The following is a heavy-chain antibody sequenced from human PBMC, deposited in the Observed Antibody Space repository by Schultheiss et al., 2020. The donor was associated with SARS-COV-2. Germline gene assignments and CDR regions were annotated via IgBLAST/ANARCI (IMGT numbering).Heavy chain of an antibody. D-gene: IGHD3-22*01. CDR3: ARDDGTMIVGGDV. V-gene: IGHV3-7*01. CDR2: IRQDGSAE. J-gene: IGHJ6*02. Sequence: GGSLRLSCAASGFTFSSYAMHWVRQAPGKGLEWVADIRQDGSAEYYGDSVKGRFTISRDNAKNTLYLQMNSLRAEDTAVYYCARDDGTMIVGGDVWGQGTTVTVSS. CDR1: GFTFSSYA.